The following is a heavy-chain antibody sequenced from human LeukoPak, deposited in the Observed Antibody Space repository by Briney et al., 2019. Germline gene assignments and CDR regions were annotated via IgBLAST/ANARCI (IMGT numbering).Heavy chain of an antibody. V-gene: IGHV3-15*07. D-gene: IGHD1-20*01. CDR3: STLTSRGLSDS. CDR2: IKSKADGETI. CDR1: GFTFTNTW. Sequence: GGSLRLSCAASGFTFTNTWMNWVRQAPGKGLEWVGRIKSKADGETIDYAAPVKGRFTFSRDDSKNMLYLQMNSLKSEDTAVYYCSTLTSRGLSDSWGQGTLVTVSS. J-gene: IGHJ4*02.